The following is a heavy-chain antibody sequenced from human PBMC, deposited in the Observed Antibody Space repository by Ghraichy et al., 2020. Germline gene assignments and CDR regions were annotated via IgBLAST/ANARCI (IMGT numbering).Heavy chain of an antibody. CDR1: GGSISSSSYY. CDR3: ARHSGDCSSTSCYPFIFDY. V-gene: IGHV4-39*01. D-gene: IGHD2-2*01. Sequence: SETLSLTCTVSGGSISSSSYYWGWVRQPPGKGLEWIGSIYYNGSTYYNPSLKSRVTISVDTSKNQFSLKLSSVTAADTAVYYCARHSGDCSSTSCYPFIFDYWGQGTLVTVSS. CDR2: IYYNGST. J-gene: IGHJ4*02.